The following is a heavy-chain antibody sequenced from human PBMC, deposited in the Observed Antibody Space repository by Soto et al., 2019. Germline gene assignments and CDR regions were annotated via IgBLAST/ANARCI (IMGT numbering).Heavy chain of an antibody. J-gene: IGHJ4*02. CDR1: GYTFTSYY. D-gene: IGHD1-26*01. CDR2: INPSGGST. V-gene: IGHV1-46*01. CDR3: ARYDSGFSGSHYIDYFND. Sequence: ASVKVSCKASGYTFTSYYMHWVRQAPGQGLEWMGIINPSGGSTSYAQKFQGRVTMTRDTSTSTVYMELSSLRSEDTAVYYCARYDSGFSGSHYIDYFNDWGQGALVSVSS.